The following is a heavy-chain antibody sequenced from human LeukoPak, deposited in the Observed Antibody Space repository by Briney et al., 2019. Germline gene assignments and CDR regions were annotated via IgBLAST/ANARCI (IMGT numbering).Heavy chain of an antibody. CDR1: GFTFDDYA. CDR2: ISWNSGSI. Sequence: GGSLRLSCAASGFTFDDYAMHWVRQAPGKGLEWVSGISWNSGSIGYADSVKGRFTISRDNAKNSLYLQMNSLRAEDTAVYYCARDLRMVRGVYPFVWGQGTMVTVSS. J-gene: IGHJ3*01. D-gene: IGHD3-10*01. V-gene: IGHV3-9*01. CDR3: ARDLRMVRGVYPFV.